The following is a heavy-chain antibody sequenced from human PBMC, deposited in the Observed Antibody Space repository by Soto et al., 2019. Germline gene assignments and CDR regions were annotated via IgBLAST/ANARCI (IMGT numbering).Heavy chain of an antibody. D-gene: IGHD1-26*01. CDR2: IYNSGST. V-gene: IGHV4-30-4*01. J-gene: IGHJ4*02. CDR3: ARGPSGDKVDY. CDR1: GGSINNNGYF. Sequence: QVQLQESGPGVVEPSQTLSLTCTVSGGSINNNGYFWSWIRQPPGSGLEWMGHIYNSGSTYSNPSLKSRLTISVDTSKNQFSLKLSSVTAADTAVYYCARGPSGDKVDYWGQGTLVTVSS.